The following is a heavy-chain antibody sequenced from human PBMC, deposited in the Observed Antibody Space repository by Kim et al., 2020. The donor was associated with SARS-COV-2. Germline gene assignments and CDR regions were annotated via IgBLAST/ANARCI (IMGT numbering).Heavy chain of an antibody. J-gene: IGHJ6*02. V-gene: IGHV6-1*01. D-gene: IGHD2-15*01. CDR1: GDSVSSNSAA. CDR2: TYYRSKWYN. Sequence: SQTLSLTCAISGDSVSSNSAAWNWIRQSPSRGLEWLGRTYYRSKWYNDYAVSVKSRITINPDTSKNQFSLQLNSVTPEDTAVYYCARVAVVVVAATLGGDYYYGMDVWGQGTTVTVSS. CDR3: ARVAVVVVAATLGGDYYYGMDV.